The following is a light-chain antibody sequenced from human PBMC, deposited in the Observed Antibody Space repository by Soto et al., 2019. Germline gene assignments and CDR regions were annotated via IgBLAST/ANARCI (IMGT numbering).Light chain of an antibody. CDR1: QSISSSY. V-gene: IGKV3-20*01. CDR2: GAS. J-gene: IGKJ3*01. CDR3: QQYGSSRFT. Sequence: EIVLTQSPGTLSLSPGERATLSCRASQSISSSYLAWYQQKPGQAPRLLVYGASSRATGIPDRFSGSGSGTDFTRTSSRLEPEDFAVYYGQQYGSSRFTFGPGTKVDIK.